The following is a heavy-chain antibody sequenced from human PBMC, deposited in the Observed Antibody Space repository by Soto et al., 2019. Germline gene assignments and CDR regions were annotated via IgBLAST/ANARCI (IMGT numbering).Heavy chain of an antibody. D-gene: IGHD3-10*01. CDR2: IYYSGST. CDR1: GGSISSYY. V-gene: IGHV4-59*08. Sequence: SETLSLTCTVSGGSISSYYWSWIRQPPGKGLEWIGYIYYSGSTNYNPSLKSRVTISVDTSKNQFSLKLSSVTAADTAVYYCARHSYAAGGLLGVWGKGTTVTVSS. CDR3: ARHSYAAGGLLGV. J-gene: IGHJ6*04.